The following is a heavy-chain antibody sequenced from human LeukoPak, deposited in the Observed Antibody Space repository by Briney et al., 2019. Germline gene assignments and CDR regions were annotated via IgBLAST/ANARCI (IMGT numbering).Heavy chain of an antibody. V-gene: IGHV4-4*07. CDR1: GCSINNFY. CDR2: IYTGGTT. J-gene: IGHJ5*02. CDR3: ARDPNADL. Sequence: SETLSLTCIASGCSINNFYSSWIRQPAGKGLEWIGRIYTGGTTNYNPSLKSRVTMSFDTSKNQFSLRLGSVTAADTALYYYARDPNADLWGQGTLVTVSS.